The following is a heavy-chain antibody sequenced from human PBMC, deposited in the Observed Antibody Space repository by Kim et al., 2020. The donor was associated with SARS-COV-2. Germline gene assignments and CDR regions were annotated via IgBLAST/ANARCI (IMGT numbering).Heavy chain of an antibody. CDR3: ARVRWELLAGGFDP. CDR2: IIPILGIA. D-gene: IGHD1-26*01. CDR1: GGTFSSYA. V-gene: IGHV1-69*04. Sequence: SVKVSCKASGGTFSSYAISWVRQAPGQGLEWMGRIIPILGIANYAQKFQGRVTITADKSTSTAYMELSSLRSEDTAVYYCARVRWELLAGGFDPWGQGTLVTVSS. J-gene: IGHJ5*02.